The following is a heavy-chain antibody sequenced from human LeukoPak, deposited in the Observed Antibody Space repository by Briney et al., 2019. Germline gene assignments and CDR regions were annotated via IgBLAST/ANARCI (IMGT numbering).Heavy chain of an antibody. J-gene: IGHJ4*02. D-gene: IGHD1-26*01. CDR2: IYYSGST. V-gene: IGHV4-59*01. Sequence: SETLSLTCTVSGGSISSYYWSWIRQPPGKGLEWIGYIYYSGSTNYNPSLNSRVTISVDTSKNQFSLKLSSVTAADTAVYYCARVAFSGSYNFDYWGQGTLVTVSS. CDR3: ARVAFSGSYNFDY. CDR1: GGSISSYY.